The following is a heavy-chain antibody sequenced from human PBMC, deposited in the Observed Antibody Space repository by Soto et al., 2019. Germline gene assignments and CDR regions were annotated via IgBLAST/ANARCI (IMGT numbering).Heavy chain of an antibody. V-gene: IGHV1-69*01. CDR1: GGTFSSYA. D-gene: IGHD6-19*01. CDR3: ARGNIAVAYFDY. CDR2: IIPIFGTA. Sequence: QVQLVQSGAEVKKPGSSVKVSCKASGGTFSSYAISWVRQAPGQRLEWMGGIIPIFGTADYAQKFQGRVTITADESTSTAYMELSSLRSEDTAVYDCARGNIAVAYFDYWGQGTLVTVSS. J-gene: IGHJ4*02.